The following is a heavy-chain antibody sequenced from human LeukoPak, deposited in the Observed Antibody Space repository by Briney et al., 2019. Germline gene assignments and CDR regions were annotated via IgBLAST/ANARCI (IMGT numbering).Heavy chain of an antibody. CDR2: MNPNSGNT. D-gene: IGHD6-13*01. J-gene: IGHJ4*02. CDR1: GYTFTSYD. V-gene: IGHV1-8*03. CDR3: ASRYSSSWYYFDY. Sequence: ASVKVSCKASGYTFTSYDINWVRQATGQGLEWMGWMNPNSGNTGYAQKFQSRVTITRNTSISTAYMELSSLRSEDTAVYYCASRYSSSWYYFDYWGQGTLVTVSS.